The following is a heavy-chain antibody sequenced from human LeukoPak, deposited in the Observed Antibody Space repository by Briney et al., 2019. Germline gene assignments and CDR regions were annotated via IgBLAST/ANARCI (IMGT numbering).Heavy chain of an antibody. V-gene: IGHV4-39*01. CDR3: ARHEGYYDY. Sequence: SETLSLTCTVSGGSISSSSYYWGWIRQPPGKGLEWIGSIYHSGSTYYNPSLKSRVTISVDTSKNQFSLKLSSVTAADTAVYYCARHEGYYDYWGQGTLVTVSS. J-gene: IGHJ4*02. CDR2: IYHSGST. CDR1: GGSISSSSYY.